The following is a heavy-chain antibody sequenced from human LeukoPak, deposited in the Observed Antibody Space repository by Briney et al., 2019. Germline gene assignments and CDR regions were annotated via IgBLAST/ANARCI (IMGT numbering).Heavy chain of an antibody. Sequence: PGGSLRLSCAASGFTFSSYGMNWVRQAPGKGLEWVSSISSSSSYIYYADSVKGRFTISRDNAKNSLYLQMNSLRAEDTAVYYCAESRDGYNYFDYWGQGTLVTVSS. CDR2: ISSSSSYI. J-gene: IGHJ4*02. CDR1: GFTFSSYG. CDR3: AESRDGYNYFDY. D-gene: IGHD5-24*01. V-gene: IGHV3-21*01.